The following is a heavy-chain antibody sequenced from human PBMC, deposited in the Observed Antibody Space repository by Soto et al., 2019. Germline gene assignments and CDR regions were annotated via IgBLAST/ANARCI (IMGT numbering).Heavy chain of an antibody. D-gene: IGHD5-18*01. CDR2: IWYDGSNK. J-gene: IGHJ2*01. Sequence: QVQLVESGGGVVQPGRSLRLSCAASGFTFSSYGMHWVRQAPGKGLEWVAVIWYDGSNKYYADSVKGRFTISRDNSKNTLYLQTNSLRAEDTAVYYCARDGDFSGYSYGFNWYFDLWGRGTLVTVSS. CDR1: GFTFSSYG. V-gene: IGHV3-33*01. CDR3: ARDGDFSGYSYGFNWYFDL.